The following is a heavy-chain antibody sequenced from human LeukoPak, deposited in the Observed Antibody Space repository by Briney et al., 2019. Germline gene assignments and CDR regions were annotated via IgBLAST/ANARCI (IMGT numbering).Heavy chain of an antibody. V-gene: IGHV3-23*01. CDR1: GXTFSSYA. CDR2: ISGSGGST. J-gene: IGHJ4*02. D-gene: IGHD4-17*01. Sequence: GGSLRLSWAASGXTFSSYAMSWVRQAPGKGLEWVSAISGSGGSTYYADSVKGRFTISRDNSKNTLYLQMYSLRAEDTAVYYCAKALDYGDYTLDYWGQGTLVTVSS. CDR3: AKALDYGDYTLDY.